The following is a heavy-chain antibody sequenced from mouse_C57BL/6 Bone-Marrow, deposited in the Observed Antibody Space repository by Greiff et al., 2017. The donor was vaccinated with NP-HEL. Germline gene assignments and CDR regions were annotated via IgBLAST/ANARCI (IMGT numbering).Heavy chain of an antibody. Sequence: EVKVVESGGGLVQPGGSLKLSCAASGFTFSDYYMYWVRQTPEKRLEWVAYLSNGGGSTYYPDTVKGRFTISRDNAKNTLYLQMSRLKSEDTAMYYCARHGLLRYHYAMDYWGQGTSVTVSS. D-gene: IGHD1-1*01. CDR1: GFTFSDYY. J-gene: IGHJ4*01. V-gene: IGHV5-12*01. CDR3: ARHGLLRYHYAMDY. CDR2: LSNGGGST.